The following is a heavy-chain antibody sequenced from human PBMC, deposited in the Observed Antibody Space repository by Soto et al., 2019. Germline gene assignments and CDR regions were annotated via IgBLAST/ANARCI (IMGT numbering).Heavy chain of an antibody. CDR3: ARVSGSYQDAFDY. Sequence: ASVKVSCKASGYTFTSYDINWVRQATGQGLEWMGWMNPNSGNTGYAQKFQGWVTMTRDTSISTAYMELSRLRSDDTAVYYRARVSGSYQDAFDYWGQGTLVTVSS. CDR1: GYTFTSYD. J-gene: IGHJ4*02. V-gene: IGHV1-8*01. D-gene: IGHD1-26*01. CDR2: MNPNSGNT.